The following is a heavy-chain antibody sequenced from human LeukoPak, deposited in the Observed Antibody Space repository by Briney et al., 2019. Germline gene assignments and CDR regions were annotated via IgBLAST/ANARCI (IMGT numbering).Heavy chain of an antibody. CDR2: INPNSGAT. D-gene: IGHD4-17*01. CDR3: AKGLDYGDPFNFDY. CDR1: GYTFTGYY. Sequence: ASVKVSCKASGYTFTGYYMHWVQQAPGQGLEWMGWINPNSGATKNVQKFQGRVTMTRDTSISTAYMELSRLRSDDTAVYYCAKGLDYGDPFNFDYWGQGTLVTVSS. J-gene: IGHJ4*02. V-gene: IGHV1-2*02.